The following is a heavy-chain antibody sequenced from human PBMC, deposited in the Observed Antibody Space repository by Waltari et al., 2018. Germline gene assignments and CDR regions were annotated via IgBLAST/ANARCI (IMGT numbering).Heavy chain of an antibody. CDR2: ISYDGSNI. V-gene: IGHV3-30-3*01. Sequence: QVTLVESGGGVVQPGRPLRLSCASSGFTFSAFPFPWVRQAPGKGLEWVAVISYDGSNIDYADSVRGRFTISRDKSNNTVYLQMNSLRLEDTSVYYCARSDRTMVRGTSYYYDGIDVWGQGTTVIVSS. D-gene: IGHD3-10*01. CDR3: ARSDRTMVRGTSYYYDGIDV. J-gene: IGHJ6*02. CDR1: GFTFSAFP.